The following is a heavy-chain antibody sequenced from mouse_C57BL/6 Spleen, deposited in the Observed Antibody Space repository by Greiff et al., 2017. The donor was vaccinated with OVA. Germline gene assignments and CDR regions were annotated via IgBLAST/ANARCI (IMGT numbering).Heavy chain of an antibody. CDR2: ISDGGSYT. CDR1: GFTFSSYA. V-gene: IGHV5-4*03. CDR3: ARGEGYSVYFDY. D-gene: IGHD2-3*01. Sequence: DVKLVESGGGLVKPGGSLKLSCAASGFTFSSYAMSWVRQTPEKRLEWVATISDGGSYTYYPDNVKGRFTISRDNAKNNLYLQMSHLKSEDTAMYYCARGEGYSVYFDYWGQGTTLTVSS. J-gene: IGHJ2*01.